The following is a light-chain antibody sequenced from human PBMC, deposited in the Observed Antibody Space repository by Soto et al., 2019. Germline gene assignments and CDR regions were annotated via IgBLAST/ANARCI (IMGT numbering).Light chain of an antibody. CDR1: QSVTSGY. V-gene: IGKV3-20*01. Sequence: EIVLTQSPGILSLSPGERATLSCRASQSVTSGYLAWYQQQPNQAPRLLIYGASYRATDIPDRFSGGGSGTDFTLTISRLEPEDFAVYYCQHYSSSPPAITFGQGTRLEIK. CDR2: GAS. J-gene: IGKJ5*01. CDR3: QHYSSSPPAIT.